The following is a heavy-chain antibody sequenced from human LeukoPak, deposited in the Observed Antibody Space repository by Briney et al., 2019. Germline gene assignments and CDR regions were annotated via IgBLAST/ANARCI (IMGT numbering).Heavy chain of an antibody. V-gene: IGHV1-3*01. J-gene: IGHJ4*02. D-gene: IGHD1-26*01. Sequence: ASVKVSCKASGYTFTNYAIHWVRQAPGQRLEWMGWISAGDGNTKYSQEFQGRVTITRDTSASTAYVELGSLRSEDTALYYCALGAYDYWGQGTLVIVSS. CDR3: ALGAYDY. CDR2: ISAGDGNT. CDR1: GYTFTNYA.